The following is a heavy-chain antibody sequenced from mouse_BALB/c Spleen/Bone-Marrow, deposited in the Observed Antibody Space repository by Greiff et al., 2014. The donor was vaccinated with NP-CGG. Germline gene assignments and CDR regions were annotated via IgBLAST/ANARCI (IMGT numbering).Heavy chain of an antibody. V-gene: IGHV3-8*02. D-gene: IGHD2-3*01. CDR2: ISYSGST. CDR1: GDSITSGY. J-gene: IGHJ2*01. CDR3: ARYDGYYSYFDY. Sequence: EVQLVESGSSLVKPSQTLSLTCSVTGDSITSGYWNWIRKFPGNKLEYMGYISYSGSTYYNPSLKSRISITRDTSKNQYYLQLNSVTTEDTATYYCARYDGYYSYFDYWGQGTALTVSS.